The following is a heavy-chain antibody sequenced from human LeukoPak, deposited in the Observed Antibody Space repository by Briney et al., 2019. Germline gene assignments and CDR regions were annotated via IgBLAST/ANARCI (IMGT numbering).Heavy chain of an antibody. V-gene: IGHV3-7*01. CDR2: IKQDGSEK. D-gene: IGHD3-3*01. Sequence: GGSLRLSCAASGFTFSTYWMSWVRQAPGKGLEWVANIKQDGSEKYYVDSVKGRFTISRDNAKHSLYLQMNTLRPEDTAVYYCARERQNKDFWSGGDYWGQGTLVTVSS. CDR1: GFTFSTYW. CDR3: ARERQNKDFWSGGDY. J-gene: IGHJ4*02.